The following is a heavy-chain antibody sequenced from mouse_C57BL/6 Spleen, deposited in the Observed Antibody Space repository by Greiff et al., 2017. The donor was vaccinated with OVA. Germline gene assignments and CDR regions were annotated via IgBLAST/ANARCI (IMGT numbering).Heavy chain of an antibody. D-gene: IGHD1-1*01. CDR3: ARFTTVVATFDY. CDR1: GFNIKDYY. J-gene: IGHJ2*01. V-gene: IGHV14-2*01. CDR2: IDTEDGET. Sequence: EVKLVESGAELVKPGASVKLSCTASGFNIKDYYMHWVKQRTEQGLEWIGRIDTEDGETKYAPKFQGKATITADTSSNTAYLQLSSLTSEDTAVYYCARFTTVVATFDYWGQGTTLTVSS.